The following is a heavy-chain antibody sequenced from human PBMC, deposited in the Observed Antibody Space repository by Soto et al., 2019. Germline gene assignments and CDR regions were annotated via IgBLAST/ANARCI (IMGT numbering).Heavy chain of an antibody. CDR3: TTAFEY. CDR1: GFTFTNYW. V-gene: IGHV3-74*01. CDR2: IDGVGTGT. Sequence: VQLVQSGGGSVQPGGSLRLSCAASGFTFTNYWMHWVRQVPGKGLVWVSRIDGVGTGTSYSDSVRGRFTISRDNAENMLYLQTNSLRAEDTAVYYCTTAFEYWGQGTLVTVSS. J-gene: IGHJ4*02.